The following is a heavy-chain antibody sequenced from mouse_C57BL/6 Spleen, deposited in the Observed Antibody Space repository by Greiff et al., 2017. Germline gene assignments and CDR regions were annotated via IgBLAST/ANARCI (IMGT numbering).Heavy chain of an antibody. Sequence: EVQLQQSGAELVRPGASVKLSCTASGFNIKDYYMHWVKQRPEQGLEWIGRIDPEDGDTEYAPKFQGKATMTADPSSNTAYLQLSILTSEDTAVNYCTTVYGNYLDYWGQGTTLTVSS. CDR1: GFNIKDYY. CDR3: TTVYGNYLDY. J-gene: IGHJ2*01. CDR2: IDPEDGDT. D-gene: IGHD2-1*01. V-gene: IGHV14-1*01.